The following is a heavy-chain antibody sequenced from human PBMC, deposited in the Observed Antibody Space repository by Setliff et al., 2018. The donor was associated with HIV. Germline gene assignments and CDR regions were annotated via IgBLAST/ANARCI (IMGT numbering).Heavy chain of an antibody. V-gene: IGHV3-49*04. Sequence: GVLRLSCTASGFTFGDYAMSWVRQAPGKGLEWVGFIRSKAYGGTTEYAASVKDRFTVSRDDSESIAYLQINSLKTEDTAVYYCTRDKGYAFDIWGQGTMVTVSS. CDR3: TRDKGYAFDI. CDR2: IRSKAYGGTT. CDR1: GFTFGDYA. J-gene: IGHJ3*02. D-gene: IGHD5-18*01.